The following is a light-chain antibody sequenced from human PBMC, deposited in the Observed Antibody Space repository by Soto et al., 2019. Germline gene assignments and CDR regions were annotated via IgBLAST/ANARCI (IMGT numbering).Light chain of an antibody. CDR2: AAS. CDR1: QGISSY. CDR3: QQLFTYPPT. V-gene: IGKV1-8*01. Sequence: AIRMTQSPSSLSASTGDIVTITFRASQGISSYLAWYQQKPGKAPKLLIYAASTLQGGVPSRFSGSGSGTDFTLTVSSLQPEDLATYYCQQLFTYPPTFGPGTKVDIK. J-gene: IGKJ3*01.